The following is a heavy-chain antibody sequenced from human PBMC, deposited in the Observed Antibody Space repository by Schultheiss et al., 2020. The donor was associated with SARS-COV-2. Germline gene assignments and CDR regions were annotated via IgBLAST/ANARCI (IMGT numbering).Heavy chain of an antibody. CDR2: IDPSDSYT. CDR3: ARRAIFGVVPWDYYYYYGMDV. V-gene: IGHV5-10-1*01. J-gene: IGHJ6*02. D-gene: IGHD3-3*01. Sequence: GESLKISCKGSGYSFTSYWISWVRQMPGKGLEWMGRIDPSDSYTNYSPSFQGHVTISADKSISTAYLQWSSLKASDTAMYYCARRAIFGVVPWDYYYYYGMDVWGQGTTVTVSS. CDR1: GYSFTSYW.